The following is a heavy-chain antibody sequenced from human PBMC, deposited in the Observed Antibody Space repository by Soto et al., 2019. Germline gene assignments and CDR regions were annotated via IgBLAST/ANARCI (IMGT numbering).Heavy chain of an antibody. V-gene: IGHV4-4*02. J-gene: IGHJ5*02. Sequence: SETLSLTCAVSCGSISSSNWWSWVRQPPGKGLEWIGEIYHSGSTNYNPSLKSRVTISVDKSKNQFSLKLSSVTAADTAVYYCARALYSYGYTSWFDPWGQGTLVTVSS. CDR3: ARALYSYGYTSWFDP. CDR2: IYHSGST. CDR1: CGSISSSNW. D-gene: IGHD5-18*01.